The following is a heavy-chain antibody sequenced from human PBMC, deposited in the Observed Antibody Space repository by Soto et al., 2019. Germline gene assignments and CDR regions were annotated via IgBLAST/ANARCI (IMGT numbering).Heavy chain of an antibody. CDR3: ARDQYDSSGYYETFDY. V-gene: IGHV3-48*01. Sequence: GGSLRLSCAASGFTFSSYSMNWVRQAPGKGLEWVSYISSSSSTIYYADSVKGRFTTSRDNAKNSLYLQMNSLRAEDTAVYYCARDQYDSSGYYETFDYWGQGTLVTVSS. J-gene: IGHJ4*02. CDR1: GFTFSSYS. D-gene: IGHD3-22*01. CDR2: ISSSSSTI.